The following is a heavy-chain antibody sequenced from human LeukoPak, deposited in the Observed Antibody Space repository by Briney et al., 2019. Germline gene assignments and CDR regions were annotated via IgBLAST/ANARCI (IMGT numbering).Heavy chain of an antibody. D-gene: IGHD2-2*01. CDR3: ARDRPSGVVVVPSDGMDV. Sequence: ASVKVSCKASGYNLIAYYMHWVRQAPGQGLEWMGIINPSGGSTSYAQKFQGRVTMTRDTSTSTVYMELSSLGSEDTAVYYCARDRPSGVVVVPSDGMDVWGQGTTVTVSS. CDR2: INPSGGST. J-gene: IGHJ6*02. V-gene: IGHV1-46*01. CDR1: GYNLIAYY.